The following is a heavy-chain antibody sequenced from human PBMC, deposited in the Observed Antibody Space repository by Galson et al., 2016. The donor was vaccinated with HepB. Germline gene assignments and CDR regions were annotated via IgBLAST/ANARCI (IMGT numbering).Heavy chain of an antibody. CDR3: AKDAIGMVIGWLDP. CDR1: GFRFTKFA. D-gene: IGHD3-3*01. J-gene: IGHJ5*02. CDR2: ISASGVT. V-gene: IGHV3-23*01. Sequence: SLRLSCAASGFRFTKFAMTWVRQAPGTGLEWVSGISASGVTYYADSARCRFTFARYDSKNQVFLQMKSRRADDTVLYYWAKDAIGMVIGWLDPWGQGTQVTVSS.